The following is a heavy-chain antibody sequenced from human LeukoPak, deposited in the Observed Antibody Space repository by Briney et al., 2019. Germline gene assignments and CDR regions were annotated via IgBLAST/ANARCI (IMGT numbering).Heavy chain of an antibody. CDR3: ARRSSRGIAARPIDY. CDR2: INHSGST. J-gene: IGHJ4*02. D-gene: IGHD6-6*01. CDR1: GGSFSGYY. V-gene: IGHV4-34*01. Sequence: SETLSLTCAVYGGSFSGYYWSWIRQPPGKGLEWIGEINHSGSTNYSPSLKSRVTISVDTSKNQFSLKLSSVTAADTAVYYCARRSSRGIAARPIDYWGQGTLVTVSS.